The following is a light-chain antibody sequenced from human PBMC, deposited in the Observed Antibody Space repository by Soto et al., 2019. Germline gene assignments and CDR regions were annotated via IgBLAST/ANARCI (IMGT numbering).Light chain of an antibody. V-gene: IGLV4-69*01. J-gene: IGLJ3*02. CDR1: SGHSSYA. CDR2: VNSDGSH. Sequence: QAVVTQSPSASASLGASVKLTCTLTSGHSSYAIAWHQQQPEKGPRYLMKVNSDGSHSKGDGIPDRFSGSSSGAERYLTISSLPSEDEADYYCQTWGTGPWVFGGGTKLTVL. CDR3: QTWGTGPWV.